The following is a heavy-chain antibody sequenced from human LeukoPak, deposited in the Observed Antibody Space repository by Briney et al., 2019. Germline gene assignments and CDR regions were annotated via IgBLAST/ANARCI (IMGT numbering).Heavy chain of an antibody. V-gene: IGHV3-9*01. CDR1: GFTFDDYA. J-gene: IGHJ3*02. D-gene: IGHD3-22*01. CDR2: ISWNSGSI. CDR3: AKGTYYYDSSGPWGSFVI. Sequence: GRSLRLSCAASGFTFDDYAMHWVRQAPGKGLEWVSGISWNSGSIGYADSVKGRFTISRDNAKNSLYLQMNSLRAEDTALYYCAKGTYYYDSSGPWGSFVIWGQGTMVTVSS.